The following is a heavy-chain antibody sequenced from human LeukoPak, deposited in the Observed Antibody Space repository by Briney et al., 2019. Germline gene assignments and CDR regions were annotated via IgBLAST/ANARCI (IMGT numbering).Heavy chain of an antibody. Sequence: SGTLSLTCAVSGGSISSSNWWSWVRQPPGKGLEWIGEIYHSGSTDYNPSLKSRVTISVDKSKNQFSLKLSSVTAADTAVYYCARAGLYSGSGLDYWGQGILVTVSS. D-gene: IGHD5-12*01. CDR3: ARAGLYSGSGLDY. CDR1: GGSISSSNW. J-gene: IGHJ4*02. V-gene: IGHV4-4*02. CDR2: IYHSGST.